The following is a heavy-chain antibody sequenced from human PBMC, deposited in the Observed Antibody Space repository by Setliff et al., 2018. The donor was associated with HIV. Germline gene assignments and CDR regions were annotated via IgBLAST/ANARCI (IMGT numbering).Heavy chain of an antibody. V-gene: IGHV1-69*10. D-gene: IGHD3-3*01. Sequence: SVKVSCKASGGTFSRYPISWVRQAPGQGLEWMGGIIPFLGIANNAQKFQGRLTITADKSTSTAYMELSSLRSEDTAVYYCARDPIGIDFGLSYYMDVWGKGTAVTVSS. J-gene: IGHJ6*03. CDR2: IIPFLGIA. CDR1: GGTFSRYP. CDR3: ARDPIGIDFGLSYYMDV.